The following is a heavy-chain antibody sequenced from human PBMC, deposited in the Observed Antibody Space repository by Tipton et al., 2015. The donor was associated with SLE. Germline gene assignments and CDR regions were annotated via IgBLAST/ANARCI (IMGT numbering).Heavy chain of an antibody. Sequence: TLSLTCAVYGGSFSGYSWTWIRQPPGKGLEWIGEINHSGSTNYNPSLKSRVTISVDTSKNQFSLKVSSVTAADTAVYYCASQSSGWGQGTLVTVSS. J-gene: IGHJ4*02. V-gene: IGHV4-34*01. CDR1: GGSFSGYS. D-gene: IGHD3-10*01. CDR3: ASQSSG. CDR2: INHSGST.